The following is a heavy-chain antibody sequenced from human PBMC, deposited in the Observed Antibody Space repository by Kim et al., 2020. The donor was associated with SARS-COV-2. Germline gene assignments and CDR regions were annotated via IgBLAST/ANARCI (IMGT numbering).Heavy chain of an antibody. CDR1: GFTFSSYS. J-gene: IGHJ4*02. D-gene: IGHD3-3*01. Sequence: GGSLRLSCAASGFTFSSYSMNWVRQAPGKGLEWVSSISSSSSYIYYADSVKGRFTISRDNAKNSLYLQMNSLRAEDTAVYYCARGEVTRITIFGVAIDYWGQGTLVTVSS. V-gene: IGHV3-21*01. CDR3: ARGEVTRITIFGVAIDY. CDR2: ISSSSSYI.